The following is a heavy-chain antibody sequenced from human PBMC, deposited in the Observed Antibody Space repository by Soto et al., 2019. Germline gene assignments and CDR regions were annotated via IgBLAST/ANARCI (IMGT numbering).Heavy chain of an antibody. CDR1: GGTFSSYA. Sequence: QVQLVQSGAEVKKPRSSVKVSCKASGGTFSSYAISWVRQAPGQGLEWMGGIIPIFGTANYAQKFQGRVTITADKSTSTAYMELSSLRSEDTAVYYCAGYYYDSSGYYHFDYCGQGTLVTVSS. D-gene: IGHD3-22*01. CDR2: IIPIFGTA. J-gene: IGHJ4*02. CDR3: AGYYYDSSGYYHFDY. V-gene: IGHV1-69*06.